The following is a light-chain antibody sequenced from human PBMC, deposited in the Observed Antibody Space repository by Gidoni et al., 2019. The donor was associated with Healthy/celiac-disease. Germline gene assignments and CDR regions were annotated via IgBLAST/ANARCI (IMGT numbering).Light chain of an antibody. J-gene: IGKJ1*01. CDR1: QSIRSW. CDR2: DAS. Sequence: DIQMTQSPSTLSASVGDRVTITCRASQSIRSWLAWYQQKPGKAPKLLIYDASSLESGVPSRFSGSGSGTDFTLTISSLQPDDFATYYCQQYNSYPWTFGQXTKVEIK. V-gene: IGKV1-5*01. CDR3: QQYNSYPWT.